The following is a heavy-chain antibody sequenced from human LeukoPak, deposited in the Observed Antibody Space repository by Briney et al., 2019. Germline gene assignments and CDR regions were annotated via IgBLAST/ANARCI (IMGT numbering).Heavy chain of an antibody. CDR3: ARPYSSGWWYFDY. J-gene: IGHJ4*02. CDR1: GFTFSSYW. CDR2: INSDGSST. V-gene: IGHV3-74*01. D-gene: IGHD6-19*01. Sequence: GGSLRLSCAASGFTFSSYWVHWVRQAPGKGLVWVSRINSDGSSTSYADSVKGRFTISRDNAKNTLYLQMNSLRAEDTAVYYCARPYSSGWWYFDYWGQGTLVTVSS.